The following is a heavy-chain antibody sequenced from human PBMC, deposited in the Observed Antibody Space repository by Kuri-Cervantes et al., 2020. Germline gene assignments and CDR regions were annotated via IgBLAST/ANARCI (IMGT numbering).Heavy chain of an antibody. CDR3: ASGSYDSSGYYPLWS. D-gene: IGHD3-22*01. J-gene: IGHJ4*02. CDR1: GGSISSYY. Sequence: ESLKISCTVSGGSISSYYWSWIRQPPGKGLEWIGYIYYSGSTNYNPSLKSRVTISVDTSKNQFSLKLSSVTAADTAVYYCASGSYDSSGYYPLWSWGQGTLVTVSS. CDR2: IYYSGST. V-gene: IGHV4-59*08.